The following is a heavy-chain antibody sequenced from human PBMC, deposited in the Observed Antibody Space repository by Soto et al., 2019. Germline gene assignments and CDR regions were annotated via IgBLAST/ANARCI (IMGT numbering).Heavy chain of an antibody. CDR2: ITCNGDSI. V-gene: IGHV3-23*01. J-gene: IGHJ4*02. D-gene: IGHD3-9*01. CDR3: ASGRGYDILTGYYPYFDY. CDR1: GFTFGTYA. Sequence: PGGSLRLSCIASGFTFGTYAMSWVRQAPGKGLDWVSAITCNGDSIGYADSVKGRFTISRDNAKDSLYLQMNSLRAEDTALYYCASGRGYDILTGYYPYFDYWGQGTLVTVSS.